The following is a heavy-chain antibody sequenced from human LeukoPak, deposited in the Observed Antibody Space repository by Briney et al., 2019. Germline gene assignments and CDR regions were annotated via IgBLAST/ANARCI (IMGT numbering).Heavy chain of an antibody. D-gene: IGHD3-22*01. V-gene: IGHV4-59*08. J-gene: IGHJ4*02. CDR1: GGSISSYY. CDR2: IYNSGST. Sequence: SETLSLTCTVSGGSISSYYWSWIRQPPGKGLEWIGYIYNSGSTNYNPSLKSRVTISVDTSKNEFSLKLSSVTAADTAVYYCARRNYDSSGYLYFDYWGQGTLVTVSS. CDR3: ARRNYDSSGYLYFDY.